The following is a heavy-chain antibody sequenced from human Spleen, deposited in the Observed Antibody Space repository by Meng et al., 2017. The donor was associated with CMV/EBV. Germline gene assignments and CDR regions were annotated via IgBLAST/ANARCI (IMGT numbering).Heavy chain of an antibody. Sequence: CKASGGTFSSYTISWVRQAPGQGLEWMGRIIPILGIANYAQKFQGRVTITADKSTSTAYMELSSLRSEDTAVYYCEASSTSFGADYWGQGTLVTVSS. CDR2: IIPILGIA. J-gene: IGHJ4*02. CDR3: EASSTSFGADY. D-gene: IGHD2-2*01. V-gene: IGHV1-69*02. CDR1: GGTFSSYT.